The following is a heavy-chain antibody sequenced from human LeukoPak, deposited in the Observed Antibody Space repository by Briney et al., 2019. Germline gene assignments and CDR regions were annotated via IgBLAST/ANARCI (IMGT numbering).Heavy chain of an antibody. J-gene: IGHJ5*02. D-gene: IGHD3-10*01. Sequence: PSETLSLTCTVSGGSISSGSYYWSWIRQPAGKGLEWIGRIYTSGSTNYNPSLKSRVTISVDTSKNQFSLKLSSVTAADTAVYYCARVIVPESWFGELKASWFDPWGQGTLVTVSS. CDR2: IYTSGST. V-gene: IGHV4-61*02. CDR3: ARVIVPESWFGELKASWFDP. CDR1: GGSISSGSYY.